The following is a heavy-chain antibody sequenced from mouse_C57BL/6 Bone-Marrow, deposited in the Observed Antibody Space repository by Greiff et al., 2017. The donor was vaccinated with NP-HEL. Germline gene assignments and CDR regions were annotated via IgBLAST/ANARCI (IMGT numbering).Heavy chain of an antibody. V-gene: IGHV5-4*01. Sequence: DVHLVESGGGLVKPGGSLKLSCAASGFTFSSYAMSWVRQTPEKRLEWVATISDGGSYTYYPDNVKGRFTISRDNAKNNLYLQMRHLKSEDTAIYYCARDRVWLRGAYYYAMDYWGQGTSVTVSS. CDR3: ARDRVWLRGAYYYAMDY. J-gene: IGHJ4*01. CDR1: GFTFSSYA. D-gene: IGHD2-2*01. CDR2: ISDGGSYT.